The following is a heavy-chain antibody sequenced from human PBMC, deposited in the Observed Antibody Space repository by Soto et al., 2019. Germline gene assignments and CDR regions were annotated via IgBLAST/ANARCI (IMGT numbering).Heavy chain of an antibody. CDR3: AKDTSPKVSVGRFDY. D-gene: IGHD3-10*01. Sequence: GGSLRLSCAASGFTFRSYAMSWVRQAPGKGLEWVSAISGSGGSTYYADSVKGRFTISRDNSKNTLYLQMNSLRAEDTAVYYCAKDTSPKVSVGRFDYWGQGTLVTVSS. CDR2: ISGSGGST. CDR1: GFTFRSYA. V-gene: IGHV3-23*01. J-gene: IGHJ4*02.